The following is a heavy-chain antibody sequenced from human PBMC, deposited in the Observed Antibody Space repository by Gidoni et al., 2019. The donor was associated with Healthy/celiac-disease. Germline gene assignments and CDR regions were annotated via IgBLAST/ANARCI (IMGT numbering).Heavy chain of an antibody. CDR2: IYTSGST. D-gene: IGHD3-22*01. J-gene: IGHJ2*01. V-gene: IGHV4-61*02. Sequence: QVQLQESGPGLVTPSQTLSLTCTVSGGSLRSGSYYWSWIRQPAGKGLEWIGRIYTSGSTNYNPSLKSRVTISVDTSKNQFSLKLSSVTAADTAVYYCAREVLTMTIGWYFDLWGRGTLVTVSS. CDR3: AREVLTMTIGWYFDL. CDR1: GGSLRSGSYY.